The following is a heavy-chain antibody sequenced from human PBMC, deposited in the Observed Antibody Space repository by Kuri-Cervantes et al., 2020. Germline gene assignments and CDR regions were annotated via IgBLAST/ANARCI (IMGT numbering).Heavy chain of an antibody. V-gene: IGHV3-30*03. CDR3: ARAVHQLLIDY. J-gene: IGHJ4*02. CDR1: GFTLSSYG. Sequence: GESLKISCAASGFTLSSYGMHWVRQAPGKGLEWVAVISYDGSNKYYADSVKGRFTISRDNAKNSLYLQMNSLRDEDTAVYYCARAVHQLLIDYWGQGTLVTVSS. CDR2: ISYDGSNK. D-gene: IGHD2-2*01.